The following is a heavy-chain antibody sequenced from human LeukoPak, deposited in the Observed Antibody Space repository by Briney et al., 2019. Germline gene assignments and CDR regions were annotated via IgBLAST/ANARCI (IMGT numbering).Heavy chain of an antibody. V-gene: IGHV1-18*01. D-gene: IGHD2-2*03. CDR3: ASSGSHGYCSSTSCYADAFDI. CDR2: ISAYNGNT. J-gene: IGHJ3*02. CDR1: GYTFTSYG. Sequence: ASVKVSCKASGYTFTSYGISWVRQAPGQGLEWMGWISAYNGNTNYAQKLQGRVTMTTDTSTSTAYMELSSLRSEDTAVYYCASSGSHGYCSSTSCYADAFDIWGQGTMVTVSS.